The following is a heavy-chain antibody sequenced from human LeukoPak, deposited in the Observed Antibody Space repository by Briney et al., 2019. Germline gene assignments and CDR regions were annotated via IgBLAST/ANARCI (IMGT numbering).Heavy chain of an antibody. CDR3: ARRILASCDFDY. J-gene: IGHJ4*02. V-gene: IGHV4-34*01. Sequence: PETLSLTSALYGDSSTKYSWSWIRHPPRKGRGWSGEINDSVSANYNPSPTSRVTISVDTSNTQFSLKLSSVTAADTAVYYCARRILASCDFDYWGQGTLVTVSS. CDR1: GDSSTKYS. CDR2: INDSVSA. D-gene: IGHD5-12*01.